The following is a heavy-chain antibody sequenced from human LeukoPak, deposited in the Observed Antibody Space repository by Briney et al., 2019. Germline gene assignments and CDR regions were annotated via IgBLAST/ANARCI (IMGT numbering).Heavy chain of an antibody. CDR3: ARDPNQSSIAARGWFDP. J-gene: IGHJ5*02. CDR1: GGSISSYY. CDR2: IYYSGST. D-gene: IGHD6-6*01. V-gene: IGHV4-59*01. Sequence: SETLSLTRTVSGGSISSYYWSWIRQPPGKGLEWIGYIYYSGSTNYNPSLKSRVTISVDTSKNQFSLKLSSVTAADTAVYYCARDPNQSSIAARGWFDPWGQGTLVTVSS.